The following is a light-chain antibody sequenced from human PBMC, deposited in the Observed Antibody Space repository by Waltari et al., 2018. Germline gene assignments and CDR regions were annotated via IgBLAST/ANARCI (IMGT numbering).Light chain of an antibody. J-gene: IGLJ1*01. CDR2: DVT. Sequence: QSALTQPRSVSGTPGQSVTISCTGTSSDVGSYNYVSWYQQHPGKAPKLVIYDVTKRPSGVPDRFSGSKAGNTDSLTISGLQAEDEADYHCCSFSGTYYVFGTGTEVTVL. CDR1: SSDVGSYNY. CDR3: CSFSGTYYV. V-gene: IGLV2-11*01.